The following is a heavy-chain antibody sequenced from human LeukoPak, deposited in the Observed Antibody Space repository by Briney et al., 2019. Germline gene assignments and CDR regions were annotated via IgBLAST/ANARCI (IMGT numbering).Heavy chain of an antibody. J-gene: IGHJ4*02. D-gene: IGHD4-11*01. CDR2: TYYSGST. V-gene: IGHV4-59*01. CDR3: ARIDYSNFDY. Sequence: SETLSLTCTVSGGSISSYYWSWIRQPPGKGLEWIGYTYYSGSTNYNPSLKSRVTISVDTSKNQFSLKLSSVTAADTAVYYRARIDYSNFDYWGQGTLVTVSS. CDR1: GGSISSYY.